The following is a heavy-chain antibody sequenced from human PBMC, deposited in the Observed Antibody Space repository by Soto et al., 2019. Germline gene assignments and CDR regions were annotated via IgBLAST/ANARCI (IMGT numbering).Heavy chain of an antibody. CDR1: GASISRDH. J-gene: IGHJ4*02. CDR3: ATYTAGGGGRGY. D-gene: IGHD3-16*01. V-gene: IGHV4-59*08. CDR2: YSGTS. Sequence: QVQLQESGPGLVKPSETLSLTCTVSGASISRDHWNWIRQPPGKGLEWIGEYSGTSNYNPSLRSRVTISVDTSNNQVSLKLSSLTAADTAVYYCATYTAGGGGRGYWGQGTLVTVSS.